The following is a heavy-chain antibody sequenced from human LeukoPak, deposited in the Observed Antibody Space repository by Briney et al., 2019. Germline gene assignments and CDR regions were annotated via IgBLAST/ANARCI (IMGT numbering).Heavy chain of an antibody. D-gene: IGHD3-10*01. CDR2: INHSGST. Sequence: SETLSLTCTVSGGSISSSYWSWIRQSPGKGLEWIGEINHSGSTNYNPSLKSRVTISVDTSKNQFSLKLSSVTAADTAVYYCASNYGSGGYYYFDYWGQGTLVTVSS. CDR1: GGSISSSY. J-gene: IGHJ4*02. CDR3: ASNYGSGGYYYFDY. V-gene: IGHV4-34*01.